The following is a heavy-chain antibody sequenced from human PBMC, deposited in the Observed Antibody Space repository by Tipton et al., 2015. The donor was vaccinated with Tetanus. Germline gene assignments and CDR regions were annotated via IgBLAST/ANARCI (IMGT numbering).Heavy chain of an antibody. CDR2: IYYSGSA. Sequence: TLSLTCTVSGGYVNDGRFYWTWIRQPPGKALEWVAHIYYSGSATYNPSVASRATVSIDMSKNQFSLRLTSATAADTAVYYCARDRIAGPTGGYYAMGVWGQGTTVPVSS. J-gene: IGHJ6*01. CDR3: ARDRIAGPTGGYYAMGV. V-gene: IGHV4-61*01. D-gene: IGHD1-7*01. CDR1: GGYVNDGRFY.